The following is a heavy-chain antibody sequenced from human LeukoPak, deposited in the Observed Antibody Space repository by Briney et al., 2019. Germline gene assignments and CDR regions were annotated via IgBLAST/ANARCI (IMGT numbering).Heavy chain of an antibody. CDR3: ARDSRLRYFDWLLQGVFDY. J-gene: IGHJ4*02. CDR1: GGSISSSSYY. D-gene: IGHD3-9*01. CDR2: IYYSGST. Sequence: SETLSLTCTVSGGSISSSSYYWGWIRQPPGKGLEWIGSIYYSGSTYYNPSLKSRVTISVDTSKNQFSLKLSSVTAADTAVYYCARDSRLRYFDWLLQGVFDYWGQGTLVTVSS. V-gene: IGHV4-39*07.